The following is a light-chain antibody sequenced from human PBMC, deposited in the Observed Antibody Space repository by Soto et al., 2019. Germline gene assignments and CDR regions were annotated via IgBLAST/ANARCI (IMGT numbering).Light chain of an antibody. V-gene: IGKV3-15*01. J-gene: IGKJ1*01. CDR1: QSVSSK. CDR2: GAT. CDR3: QQYDRSPRT. Sequence: EIVMTQSPATLCVSPGERATLSCRASQSVSSKLAWYQQRPGQAPRLLIYGATTRATGIPDRFSGSGSGTDFTLTISRLEPEDFAVYYCQQYDRSPRTFGQGTKVDIK.